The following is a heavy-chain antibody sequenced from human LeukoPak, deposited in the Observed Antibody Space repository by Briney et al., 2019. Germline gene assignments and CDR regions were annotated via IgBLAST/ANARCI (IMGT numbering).Heavy chain of an antibody. D-gene: IGHD6-6*01. CDR1: GGSISSYY. CDR3: ARGRLEYSSSSIDY. V-gene: IGHV4-59*01. CDR2: IYYSGST. J-gene: IGHJ4*02. Sequence: SETLSLTCNVSGGSISSYYWSWVRQPPGKGLEWIGYIYYSGSTDYNPSLKSRVTISVDTSKSHFSLKLSSVTAADTAVYYCARGRLEYSSSSIDYWGQGTLVTVSS.